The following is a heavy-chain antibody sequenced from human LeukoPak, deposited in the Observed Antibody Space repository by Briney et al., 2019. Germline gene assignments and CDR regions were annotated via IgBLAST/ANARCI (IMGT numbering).Heavy chain of an antibody. CDR2: ICGGGSTI. CDR3: ARGGETSQYFDL. Sequence: GGSLRLSCVGSEFTFSIYAMSWVRQAPGKGLECLSYICGGGSTIYYADSVKGRFTISRDNAKNSLYLQMNSLRDEDTAVYYCARGGETSQYFDLWGRGTVVTVSS. CDR1: EFTFSIYA. J-gene: IGHJ2*01. V-gene: IGHV3-48*02. D-gene: IGHD3-10*01.